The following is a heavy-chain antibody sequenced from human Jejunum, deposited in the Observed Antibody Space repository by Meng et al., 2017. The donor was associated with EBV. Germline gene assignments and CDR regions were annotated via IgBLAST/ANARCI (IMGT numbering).Heavy chain of an antibody. Sequence: HVRLQASGPRLEQPSGTLSLTCVVSGGSISDNDWWSWVRQPPGKGLEWLGEIYHGGGTNYNPSLESRVTISVDKSKNQFSLKLNSVTVADTAVYYCAGNGYYALEYWGPGILVTVSS. CDR2: IYHGGGT. D-gene: IGHD3-22*01. V-gene: IGHV4-4*02. CDR1: GGSISDNDW. CDR3: AGNGYYALEY. J-gene: IGHJ4*02.